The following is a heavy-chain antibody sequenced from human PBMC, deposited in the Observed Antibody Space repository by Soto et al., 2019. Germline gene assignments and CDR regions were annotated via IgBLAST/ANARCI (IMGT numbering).Heavy chain of an antibody. V-gene: IGHV3-33*01. CDR3: ARDCSGGSCYFGAFDI. J-gene: IGHJ3*02. CDR2: IWYDGSNK. Sequence: LRLSCAASGFTFSSYGMHWVRQAPGKGLEWVAVIWYDGSNKYYADSVKGRFTISRDNSKNTLYLQMNSLRAEDTAVYYCARDCSGGSCYFGAFDIWGQGTMVTVS. D-gene: IGHD2-15*01. CDR1: GFTFSSYG.